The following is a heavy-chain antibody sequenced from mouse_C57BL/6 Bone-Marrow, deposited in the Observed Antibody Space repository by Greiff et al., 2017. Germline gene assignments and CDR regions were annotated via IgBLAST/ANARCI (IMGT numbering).Heavy chain of an antibody. D-gene: IGHD1-1*01. CDR2: ISNGGGST. CDR3: ARLYYGSRYYFDY. CDR1: GFTFSDYY. Sequence: EVHLVESGGGLVQPGGSLKLSCAASGFTFSDYYMYWVRQTPEKRLEWVAYISNGGGSTYYPDTVKGRFTISRDNAKNTLYLQMSRLKSEDTAMYYCARLYYGSRYYFDYWGQGTTLTVSS. V-gene: IGHV5-12*01. J-gene: IGHJ2*01.